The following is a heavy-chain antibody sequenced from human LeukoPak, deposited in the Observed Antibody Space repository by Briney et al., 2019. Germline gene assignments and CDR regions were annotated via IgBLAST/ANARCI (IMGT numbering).Heavy chain of an antibody. V-gene: IGHV3-21*01. CDR2: ISSSSSYI. J-gene: IGHJ4*02. D-gene: IGHD1-14*01. CDR3: ARGSGTTTFDY. Sequence: SGGSLRLSCAASGFTFSSYSMNWVRRAPGKGLEWVSSISSSSSYIYYADSVKGRFTISRDNAKNSLYLQMNSLRAEDTAVYYCARGSGTTTFDYWGQGTLVTVSS. CDR1: GFTFSSYS.